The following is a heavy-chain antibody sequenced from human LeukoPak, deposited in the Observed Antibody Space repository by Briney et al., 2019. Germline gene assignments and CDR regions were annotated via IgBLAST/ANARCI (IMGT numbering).Heavy chain of an antibody. Sequence: PGGSLRLSCAASGFTFSSYGMSWVRQAPGKGLEWVSAISGSGGSTYYADSVKGRFTISRDNSKNTLYLQMNSLRAEDTAVYYCARSSGSWAPSGYYYYYMDVWGKGTTVTISS. J-gene: IGHJ6*03. CDR3: ARSSGSWAPSGYYYYYMDV. V-gene: IGHV3-23*01. CDR2: ISGSGGST. D-gene: IGHD6-13*01. CDR1: GFTFSSYG.